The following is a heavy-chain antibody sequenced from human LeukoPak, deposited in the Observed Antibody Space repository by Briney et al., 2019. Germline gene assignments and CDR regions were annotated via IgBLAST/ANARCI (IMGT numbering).Heavy chain of an antibody. CDR2: ITPSSTYI. CDR1: GFTFSNSD. CDR3: ARNLNSPIAVAGSDY. J-gene: IGHJ4*02. D-gene: IGHD6-19*01. V-gene: IGHV3-21*01. Sequence: PGGSLRLSCAASGFTFSNSDMEWVRQAPGKGLEWVSSITPSSTYIYYAESMRGRFTVSRDNAKNSLYLQMNSLTAEDTAVYCCARNLNSPIAVAGSDYWGQGTLVTVSS.